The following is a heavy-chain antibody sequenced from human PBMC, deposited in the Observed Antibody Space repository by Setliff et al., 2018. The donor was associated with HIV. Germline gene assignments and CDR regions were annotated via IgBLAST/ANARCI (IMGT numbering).Heavy chain of an antibody. CDR3: ATLPSRDMDV. J-gene: IGHJ6*02. CDR2: ISSSSSTI. Sequence: GGSLRLSCAASGFTFSSYSMNWVRQAPGKGLEWVSYISSSSSTIYYADSVRGRFTISRDNAKKSLYLQMNSLRAEDTAVYYCATLPSRDMDVWGQGTTVTVSS. D-gene: IGHD3-10*01. V-gene: IGHV3-48*04. CDR1: GFTFSSYS.